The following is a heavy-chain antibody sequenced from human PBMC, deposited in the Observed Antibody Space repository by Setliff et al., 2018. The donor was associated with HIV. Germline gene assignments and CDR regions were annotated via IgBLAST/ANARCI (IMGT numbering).Heavy chain of an antibody. CDR1: GFAFSDNP. V-gene: IGHV3-33*08. D-gene: IGHD3-10*01. CDR2: IWYDGSNK. Sequence: PGGSLRLSCVASSGFAFSDNPMHWVRQAPGKGLEWVAVIWYDGSNKYYADSVKGRFTISRDNSKNTLYLQMNSLRAEDTAVYYCARSVIGYYYYGMDVWGQGTTVTVSS. CDR3: ARSVIGYYYYGMDV. J-gene: IGHJ6*02.